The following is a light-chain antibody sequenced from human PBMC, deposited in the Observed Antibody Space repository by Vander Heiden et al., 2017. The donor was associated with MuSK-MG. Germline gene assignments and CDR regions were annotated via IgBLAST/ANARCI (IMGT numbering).Light chain of an antibody. V-gene: IGKV2-28*01. CDR3: RQAIPTPIT. CDR2: LGS. Sequence: DIVITQSQLSLPVTPGEPASISCRSSQGLLHSNGYNYLDWYLQKAGQSPQLLIYLGSKRVSGVPDRFSGSRSGTDFTLKISSVDAEDARVYYCRQAIPTPITFGQGTRLEIK. J-gene: IGKJ5*01. CDR1: QGLLHSNGYNY.